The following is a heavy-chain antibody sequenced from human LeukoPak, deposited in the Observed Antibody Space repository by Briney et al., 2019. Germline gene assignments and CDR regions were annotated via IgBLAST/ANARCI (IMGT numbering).Heavy chain of an antibody. CDR1: GGSISSGGYS. CDR3: ARATQYYRSAFDI. Sequence: SETLSLTCDVSGGSISSGGYSWSWIRQPPGKGLEWIGYIYHSGSTYYNPSLKSRVTISVDRSKNQFSLKLSSVTAADTAVYYCARATQYYRSAFDIWGQGTMVTVSS. CDR2: IYHSGST. D-gene: IGHD3-10*01. J-gene: IGHJ3*02. V-gene: IGHV4-30-2*01.